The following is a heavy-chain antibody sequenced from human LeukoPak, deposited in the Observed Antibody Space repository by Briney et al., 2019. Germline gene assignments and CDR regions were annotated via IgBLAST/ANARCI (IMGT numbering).Heavy chain of an antibody. J-gene: IGHJ6*02. CDR2: IYYSGST. CDR3: ARHEGTAMATYYYYGMDV. D-gene: IGHD5-18*01. Sequence: SETLSLTCAVYGGSFSGYYWSWIRQPPGKGLEWIGYIYYSGSTNYNPSLKSRVTISVDTSKNQFSLKLSSVTAADTAVYYCARHEGTAMATYYYYGMDVWGQGTTVTVSS. CDR1: GGSFSGYY. V-gene: IGHV4-59*08.